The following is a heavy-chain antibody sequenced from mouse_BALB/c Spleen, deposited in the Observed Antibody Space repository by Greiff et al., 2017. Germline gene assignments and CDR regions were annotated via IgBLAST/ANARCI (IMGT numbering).Heavy chain of an antibody. J-gene: IGHJ3*01. Sequence: QVQLQQSGPGLVAPSQSLSITCTVSGFSLTSYGVHWVRQPPGKGLEWLGVIWAGGSTNYNSALMSRLSISKDNSKSQVFLKMNSLQTDDTAMYYCARDYDGNYAWFAYWDQGTLVTVSA. CDR3: ARDYDGNYAWFAY. D-gene: IGHD2-3*01. CDR1: GFSLTSYG. V-gene: IGHV2-9*02. CDR2: IWAGGST.